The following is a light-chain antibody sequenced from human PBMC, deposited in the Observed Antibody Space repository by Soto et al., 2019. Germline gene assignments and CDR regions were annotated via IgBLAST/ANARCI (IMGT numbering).Light chain of an antibody. J-gene: IGLJ2*01. CDR2: STY. CDR3: LLYYGGQLGV. CDR1: TGAVTSGYY. V-gene: IGLV7-43*01. Sequence: QAVVTQEPSLTGSPGGTVTLTCAASTGAVTSGYYPNWFQQKPGQAPRALIYSTYNKYSWTPARFSGSLLGGKAALTLSGVQPEDEADYYCLLYYGGQLGVFGGWTKLTVL.